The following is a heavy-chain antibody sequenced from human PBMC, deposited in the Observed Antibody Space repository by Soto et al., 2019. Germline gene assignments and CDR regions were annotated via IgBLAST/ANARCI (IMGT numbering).Heavy chain of an antibody. CDR1: GYSFTSYW. Sequence: GESLKISCKGSGYSFTSYWISWVRQMPGKGLEGMGTIDPSDSYTNYSPSFQGHVTISADKSISTAYLQWSSLKASDTAMYYCARHPNRAARRPYYFDYWGQGTLVTVSS. CDR2: IDPSDSYT. J-gene: IGHJ4*02. D-gene: IGHD6-6*01. V-gene: IGHV5-10-1*01. CDR3: ARHPNRAARRPYYFDY.